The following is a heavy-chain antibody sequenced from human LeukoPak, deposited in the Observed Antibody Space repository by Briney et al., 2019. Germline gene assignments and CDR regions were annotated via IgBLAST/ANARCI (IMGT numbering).Heavy chain of an antibody. CDR1: GFTFSSYE. D-gene: IGHD2-21*02. V-gene: IGHV3-48*03. CDR2: ISSSGSTI. Sequence: GGSLRLSCAASGFTFSSYEMNWVRQAPGKGLEWVSYISSSGSTIYYADSVKGRFTISRDNAKNSLYLQMNSLKTEDTAVYYCTSTPRFVVVTAAPHMGDVWGKGTTVTVSS. J-gene: IGHJ6*04. CDR3: TSTPRFVVVTAAPHMGDV.